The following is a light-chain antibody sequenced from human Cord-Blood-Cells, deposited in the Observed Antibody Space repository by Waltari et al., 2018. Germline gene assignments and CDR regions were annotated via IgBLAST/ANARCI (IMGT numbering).Light chain of an antibody. CDR2: AAS. J-gene: IGKJ2*01. Sequence: DIQMTQSPSSLSASVGDRVTITCRASQSISSYLNWYQQKPGKAPKLLIYAASSLQSGVPSRFSGSGSGTAFTLTISSLQPEDFATYYCQPSYSTAYTFGQGPKLEIK. CDR1: QSISSY. CDR3: QPSYSTAYT. V-gene: IGKV1-39*01.